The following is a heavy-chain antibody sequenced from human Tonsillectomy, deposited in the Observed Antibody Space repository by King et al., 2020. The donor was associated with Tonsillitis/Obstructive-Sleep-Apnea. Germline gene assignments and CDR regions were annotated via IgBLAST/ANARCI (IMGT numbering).Heavy chain of an antibody. V-gene: IGHV3-48*02. CDR1: GFIFSSYS. J-gene: IGHJ5*02. Sequence: VQLVESGGGLVQAGGSLRLSCEASGFIFSSYSMNWARQAPGKGLAWVSYISSGGTTLYYADSVKGRFTISRDNANNSRYLQMNSLRDEDTAVYYCARAGRRDWFDPWGQGTLVTVSS. CDR2: ISSGGTTL. CDR3: ARAGRRDWFDP.